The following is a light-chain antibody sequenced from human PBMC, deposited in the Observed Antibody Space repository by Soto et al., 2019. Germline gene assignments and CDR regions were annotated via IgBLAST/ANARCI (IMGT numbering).Light chain of an antibody. CDR2: DAS. V-gene: IGKV1-5*01. CDR1: QSISHW. Sequence: DVQMTQAPSTLSASIGDRVIITCRASQSISHWLAWYQQKPGKAPKPLISDASILESGVPSRFSGSTSGTEFTLTISSLQPDDFATYYCQQYHTYRTFGQGTKVDIK. CDR3: QQYHTYRT. J-gene: IGKJ1*01.